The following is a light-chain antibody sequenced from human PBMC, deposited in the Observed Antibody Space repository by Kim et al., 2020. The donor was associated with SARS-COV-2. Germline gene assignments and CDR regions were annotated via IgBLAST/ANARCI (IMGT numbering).Light chain of an antibody. CDR2: DVD. CDR3: ASYTTAYTWV. Sequence: GQSITISCTGTSSDVGAYNFVSWFQHRPGTAPKLLIYDVDERPSGVSNRFFGSKSGKTASLTISGLQAEDEADYYCASYTTAYTWVFGGGTQLTVL. CDR1: SSDVGAYNF. J-gene: IGLJ3*02. V-gene: IGLV2-14*03.